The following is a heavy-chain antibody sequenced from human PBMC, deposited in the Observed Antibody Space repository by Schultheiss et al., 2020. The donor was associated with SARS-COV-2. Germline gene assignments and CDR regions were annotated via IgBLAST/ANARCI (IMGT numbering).Heavy chain of an antibody. CDR3: ARDGSSGWYAYFDY. CDR1: GGSISSYY. J-gene: IGHJ4*02. V-gene: IGHV4-4*07. CDR2: IYTSGST. D-gene: IGHD6-19*01. Sequence: SETLSLTCTVSGGSISSYYWSWIRQPAGKGLEWIGRIYTSGSTNYNPSLKSRVTISVDTSKNQFSLKLSSVTAADTAVYYCARDGSSGWYAYFDYWGQGTLVTVSS.